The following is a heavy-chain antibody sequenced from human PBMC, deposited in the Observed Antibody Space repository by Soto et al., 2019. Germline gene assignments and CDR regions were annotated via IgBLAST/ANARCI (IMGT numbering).Heavy chain of an antibody. J-gene: IGHJ4*02. Sequence: GGSLRLSCAASGFTFSSYAMSWVRQAPGKGLEWVSSISATGGSTYYADSVKGRFTISRDTSKNTLYLQMNSLRAEDTAVYYCAKDRHGDLYYFDYWGQGTLVNVSS. CDR2: ISATGGST. CDR1: GFTFSSYA. D-gene: IGHD4-17*01. CDR3: AKDRHGDLYYFDY. V-gene: IGHV3-23*01.